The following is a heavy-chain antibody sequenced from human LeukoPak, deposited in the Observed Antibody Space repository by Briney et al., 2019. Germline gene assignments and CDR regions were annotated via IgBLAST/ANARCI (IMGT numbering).Heavy chain of an antibody. CDR2: ISSNSSSYI. J-gene: IGHJ2*01. Sequence: GGSLRLSCAASGLTFSSYSMNWVRQAPGKGLEWVSSISSNSSSYIYYADSVKGRFTISRDNAKNSLYLQMNSLRAEDTAVYYCARDRPGGYFDLWGRGTLVTVSS. CDR3: ARDRPGGYFDL. V-gene: IGHV3-21*01. D-gene: IGHD3-10*01. CDR1: GLTFSSYS.